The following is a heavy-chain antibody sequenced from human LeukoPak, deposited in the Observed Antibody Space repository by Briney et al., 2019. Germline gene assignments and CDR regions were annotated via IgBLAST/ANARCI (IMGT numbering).Heavy chain of an antibody. CDR1: GGSISSHY. CDR2: IYTSGSSGTT. CDR3: ARDSNGAAPGG. Sequence: SESLSLTCTVSGGSISSHYWSWIRRPAGRGLEWIGRIYTSGSSGTTNYNPSLKSRVTMSVDTSKNQFSLKLSSMTAADTAVYYCARDSNGAAPGGWGQGTLVTVSS. D-gene: IGHD2-8*02. J-gene: IGHJ4*02. V-gene: IGHV4-4*07.